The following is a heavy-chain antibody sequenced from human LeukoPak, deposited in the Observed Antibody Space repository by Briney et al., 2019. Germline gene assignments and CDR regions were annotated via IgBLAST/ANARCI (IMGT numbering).Heavy chain of an antibody. CDR2: ISGSGGST. V-gene: IGHV3-23*01. Sequence: GGSLRLSCAASGFTFSSYVMSWVRQAPGKGLEWVSAISGSGGSTYYADSVKGRFTISRDNSKNTLYLQMNSLRAEDTAVYYCAKDHLPGYYDSSGYIDYWGQGTLVTVSS. D-gene: IGHD3-22*01. J-gene: IGHJ4*02. CDR1: GFTFSSYV. CDR3: AKDHLPGYYDSSGYIDY.